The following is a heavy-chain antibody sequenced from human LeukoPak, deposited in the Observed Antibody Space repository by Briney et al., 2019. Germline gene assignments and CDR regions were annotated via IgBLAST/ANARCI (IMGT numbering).Heavy chain of an antibody. CDR2: VIPLFGTP. V-gene: IGHV1-69*13. CDR1: GYTFTGYN. D-gene: IGHD3-22*01. CDR3: ARGDSSGYYD. Sequence: ASVKVSCKASGYTFTGYNMHWVRQAPGQGLEWIGDVIPLFGTPHYAQELPVRVTITADDSTSTAYMELSSMRPEDTAGYYCARGDSSGYYDWGQGTLVTVS. J-gene: IGHJ4*02.